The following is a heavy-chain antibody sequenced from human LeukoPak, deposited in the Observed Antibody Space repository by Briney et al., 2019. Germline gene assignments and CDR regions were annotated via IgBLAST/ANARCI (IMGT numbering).Heavy chain of an antibody. V-gene: IGHV3-11*05. CDR1: GFSLSDHH. CDR3: ARDLAADKRALDV. CDR2: SATGSRFT. D-gene: IGHD6-25*01. Sequence: GGSLRLSCVASGFSLSDHHMTWIRQAPGKGLEWLSFSATGSRFTEWADSVRGRFTISRDDATNSLYLQLNNLRADDTAVYYCARDLAADKRALDVWGQGTAVIVAS. J-gene: IGHJ6*02.